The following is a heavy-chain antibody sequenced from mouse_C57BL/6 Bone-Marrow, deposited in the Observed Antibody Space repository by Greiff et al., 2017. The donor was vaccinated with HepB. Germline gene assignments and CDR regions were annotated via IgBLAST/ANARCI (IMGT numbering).Heavy chain of an antibody. V-gene: IGHV1-55*01. Sequence: VQLQQPGAELVKPGASVKMSCKASGYTFTSYWITWVKQRPGQGLEWIGDIYPGSGSTNYNEKFKSKATLTVDTSSSTAYMQLSSLTSEDSAVYYCARNGVPLWYFDVWGTGTTVTVSS. J-gene: IGHJ1*03. CDR3: ARNGVPLWYFDV. D-gene: IGHD2-14*01. CDR2: IYPGSGST. CDR1: GYTFTSYW.